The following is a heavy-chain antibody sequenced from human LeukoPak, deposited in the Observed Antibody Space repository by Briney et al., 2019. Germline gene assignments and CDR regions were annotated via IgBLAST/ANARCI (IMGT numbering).Heavy chain of an antibody. V-gene: IGHV1-2*02. D-gene: IGHD5-12*01. CDR3: ARGVRFYNGYDFDY. J-gene: IGHJ4*02. Sequence: ASVKVSCKASGYTITEYYMHWARQAPGQGLEWMGWIIPNNGGTKYAQKFQGRVTVTRDTSISTAYLELSRLGSDDTAVYYCARGVRFYNGYDFDYWGQGTLVTVSS. CDR2: IIPNNGGT. CDR1: GYTITEYY.